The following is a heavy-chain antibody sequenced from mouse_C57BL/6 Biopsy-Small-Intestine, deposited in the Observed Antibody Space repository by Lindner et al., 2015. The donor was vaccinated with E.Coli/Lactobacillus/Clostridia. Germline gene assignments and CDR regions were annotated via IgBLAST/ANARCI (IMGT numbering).Heavy chain of an antibody. J-gene: IGHJ4*01. CDR3: ARPSYYSNYGAMDY. V-gene: IGHV7-3*01. CDR2: IRNKANGYTT. Sequence: QLQESGGGLVQPGGSLSLSCAASGFTFTDYYMSWVRQPPGKALEWLGFIRNKANGYTTEYSASVKGRFTISRDNSQSILYLQMNALRAEDSATYYCARPSYYSNYGAMDYWGQGTSVTVSS. CDR1: GFTFTDYY. D-gene: IGHD2-5*01.